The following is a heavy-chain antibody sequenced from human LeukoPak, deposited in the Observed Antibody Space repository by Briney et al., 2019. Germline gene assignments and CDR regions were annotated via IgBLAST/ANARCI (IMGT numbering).Heavy chain of an antibody. CDR1: GFTFSSYS. Sequence: KPGGSLRLSCAASGFTFSSYSMNWVRQAPGKGLEWVSSISSSSSYIYYADSVKGRFTISRDNAKNSLYLQMNSLRAEDTAVYYCAKRGVVIRVFLVRLHKEADYFDSWGQGALVTVSS. CDR2: ISSSSSYI. V-gene: IGHV3-21*01. D-gene: IGHD3-10*01. CDR3: AKRGVVIRVFLVRLHKEADYFDS. J-gene: IGHJ4*02.